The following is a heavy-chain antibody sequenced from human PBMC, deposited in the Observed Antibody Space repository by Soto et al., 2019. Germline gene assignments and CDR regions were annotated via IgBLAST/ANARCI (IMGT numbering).Heavy chain of an antibody. D-gene: IGHD1-26*01. CDR3: ARGKQRVGLDAFDF. CDR2: IIPIFGTA. Sequence: SVKVSCKASGGTFSSYAISWVRQAPGQGLEWMGGIIPIFGTANYAQKFQGRVTITADESTSTAYMELSSLRSEDTAVYYCARGKQRVGLDAFDFCGQGTMVTVSS. CDR1: GGTFSSYA. V-gene: IGHV1-69*13. J-gene: IGHJ3*01.